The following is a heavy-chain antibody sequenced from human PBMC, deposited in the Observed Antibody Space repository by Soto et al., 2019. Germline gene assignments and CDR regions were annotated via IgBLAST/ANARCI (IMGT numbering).Heavy chain of an antibody. CDR2: IYYSGST. V-gene: IGHV4-59*01. D-gene: IGHD4-17*01. Sequence: PSETLSLTCTVSGGSISSYYWCWIRQPPGKGLEWIGYIYYSGSTNYNPSLKSRVTISVDTSKNQFSLKLSSVTAADTAVYYCARDYHGDYYFDYWGRGTLVTVSS. J-gene: IGHJ4*02. CDR1: GGSISSYY. CDR3: ARDYHGDYYFDY.